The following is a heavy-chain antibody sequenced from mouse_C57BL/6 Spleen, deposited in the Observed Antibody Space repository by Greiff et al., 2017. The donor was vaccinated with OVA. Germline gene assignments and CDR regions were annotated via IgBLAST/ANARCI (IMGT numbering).Heavy chain of an antibody. Sequence: QVTLKESGPGILQSSQTLSLTCSFSGFSLSTSGMGVSWICPPSGMGLVWLARIYWDADKRYNPSLKSLLTISKDTSSNQVFLKITSVDTADTATYYGARSYYGSSWFAYWGQGTLVTVSA. J-gene: IGHJ3*01. CDR1: GFSLSTSGMG. CDR2: IYWDADK. CDR3: ARSYYGSSWFAY. V-gene: IGHV8-12*01. D-gene: IGHD1-1*01.